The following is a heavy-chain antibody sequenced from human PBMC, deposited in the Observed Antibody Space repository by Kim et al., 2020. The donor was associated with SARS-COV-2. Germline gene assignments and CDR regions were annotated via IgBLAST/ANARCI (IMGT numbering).Heavy chain of an antibody. Sequence: ASVKVSCKVSGYTLTELSMHWVPQAPGKGLEWMGGFDPEDGETIYAQKFQGRVTMTEDTSTDTAYMELSSLRSEDTAVYYCATGRYDYGPHTSYFDYWGQGTLVTVSS. D-gene: IGHD4-17*01. CDR2: FDPEDGET. J-gene: IGHJ4*02. CDR1: GYTLTELS. CDR3: ATGRYDYGPHTSYFDY. V-gene: IGHV1-24*01.